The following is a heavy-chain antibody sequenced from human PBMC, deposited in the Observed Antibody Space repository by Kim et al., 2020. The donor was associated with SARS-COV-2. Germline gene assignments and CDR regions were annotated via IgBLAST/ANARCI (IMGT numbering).Heavy chain of an antibody. V-gene: IGHV3-23*01. J-gene: IGHJ4*02. Sequence: GSTYYADPRRSRFTLSGAHSKNTLYLQMNSLRAEDTAVYYCAKETSSGWYWGQGTLVTVSS. CDR2: GST. CDR3: AKETSSGWY. D-gene: IGHD6-19*01.